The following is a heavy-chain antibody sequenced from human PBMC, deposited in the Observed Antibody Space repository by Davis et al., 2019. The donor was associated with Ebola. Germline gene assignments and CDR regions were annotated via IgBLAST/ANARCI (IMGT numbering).Heavy chain of an antibody. V-gene: IGHV3-23*01. Sequence: GESLKISCAASGFSFSGYVMTWVRQPPGKGLEWVSDISGSGRNTYYADSVRGRFSISRDNSKNTLSLQMSNLRVEDTAIYYCAKDGAIDYWGQGTLVTVSS. CDR3: AKDGAIDY. D-gene: IGHD3-16*01. J-gene: IGHJ4*02. CDR2: ISGSGRNT. CDR1: GFSFSGYV.